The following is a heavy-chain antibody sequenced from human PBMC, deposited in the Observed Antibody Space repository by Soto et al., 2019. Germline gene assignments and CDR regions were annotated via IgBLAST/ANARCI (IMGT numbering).Heavy chain of an antibody. J-gene: IGHJ4*02. Sequence: SETLSLTCTVSGGSISSGGYYWSWIRQPPGKGLEWIGYIYHSGSTYYNPSLKSRVTISVDRSKNQFPLKLSSVTAADTAVYYCARGNVVAIDYWGQGTLVTVSS. D-gene: IGHD2-21*01. CDR1: GGSISSGGYY. CDR3: ARGNVVAIDY. V-gene: IGHV4-30-2*01. CDR2: IYHSGST.